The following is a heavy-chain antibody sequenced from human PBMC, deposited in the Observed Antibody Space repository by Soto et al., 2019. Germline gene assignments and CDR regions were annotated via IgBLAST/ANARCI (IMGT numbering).Heavy chain of an antibody. Sequence: PGGSLRLSCAASGFTSINSIINWGRQAPGQGLEWVSSISGSSDFLYYADSVKGRFTISRDTATNSLYLQMNSLRAEDTAVYYCATSTWYAFDIWGQGTMVTVSS. CDR1: GFTSINSI. D-gene: IGHD6-13*01. CDR3: ATSTWYAFDI. J-gene: IGHJ3*02. CDR2: ISGSSDFL. V-gene: IGHV3-21*01.